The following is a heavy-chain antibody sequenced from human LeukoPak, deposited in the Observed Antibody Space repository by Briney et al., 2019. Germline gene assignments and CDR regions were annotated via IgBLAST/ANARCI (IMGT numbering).Heavy chain of an antibody. D-gene: IGHD2-2*01. J-gene: IGHJ5*02. CDR3: ARSEIVVVPAAIWEHWFDP. CDR1: GYTFTGYY. Sequence: ASVKVSCKASGYTFTGYYVHWVRQAPGQGLEWMGWINPNSGGTNYAQKFQGRVTMTRDTSISTAYMELSRLRSDDTAVYYCARSEIVVVPAAIWEHWFDPWGQGTLVTVSS. V-gene: IGHV1-2*02. CDR2: INPNSGGT.